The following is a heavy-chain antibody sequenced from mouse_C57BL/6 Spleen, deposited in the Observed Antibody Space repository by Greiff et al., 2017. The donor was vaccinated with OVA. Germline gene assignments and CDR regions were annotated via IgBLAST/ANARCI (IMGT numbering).Heavy chain of an antibody. J-gene: IGHJ4*01. CDR3: ARCGTTVVATYYYAMDY. V-gene: IGHV14-2*01. CDR2: IDPEDGET. Sequence: EVQLQESGAELVKPGASVKLSCTASGFNIKDYYMHWVKQRTEQGLEWIGRIDPEDGETKYAPKFQGKATITADTSSNTAYLQLSSLTSEDTAVYYCARCGTTVVATYYYAMDYWGQGTSVTVSS. D-gene: IGHD1-1*01. CDR1: GFNIKDYY.